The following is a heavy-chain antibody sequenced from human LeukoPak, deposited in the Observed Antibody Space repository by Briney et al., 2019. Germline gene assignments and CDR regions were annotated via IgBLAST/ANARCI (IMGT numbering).Heavy chain of an antibody. CDR1: GFTFSSYG. CDR3: GKGGCDGWGSYYASRRGGFDY. J-gene: IGHJ4*02. Sequence: PGGSLRLSCAASGFTFSSYGMHWVRQAPAKGLEGVAFIRYDGSNKYYADSVKGRFTISRDNSKNTLYLQMNSLRAEDTAVYYCGKGGCDGWGSYYASRRGGFDYWGQGTLVTVSS. D-gene: IGHD3-10*01. V-gene: IGHV3-30*02. CDR2: IRYDGSNK.